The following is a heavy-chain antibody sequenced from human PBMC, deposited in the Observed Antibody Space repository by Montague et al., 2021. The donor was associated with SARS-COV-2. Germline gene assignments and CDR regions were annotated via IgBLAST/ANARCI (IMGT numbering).Heavy chain of an antibody. CDR1: RGSFGNYY. Sequence: SETLSLTCAVSRGSFGNYYWTWIRQSPGKGLEWIGEINQGGAPNYTPSLKSRVTISLDTSKKQISLKLNSVTVADTAVFFCARGRPVQGSFRHFDSISSGALDIWAQGSLAIVSS. D-gene: IGHD3-9*01. J-gene: IGHJ3*02. CDR3: ARGRPVQGSFRHFDSISSGALDI. CDR2: INQGGAP. V-gene: IGHV4-34*01.